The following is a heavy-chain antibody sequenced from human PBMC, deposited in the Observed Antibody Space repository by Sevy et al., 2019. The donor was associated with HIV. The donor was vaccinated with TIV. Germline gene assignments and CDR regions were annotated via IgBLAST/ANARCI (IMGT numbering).Heavy chain of an antibody. CDR3: ARVPDSGGSGRADY. CDR1: GFSFNTYT. D-gene: IGHD1-26*01. CDR2: ISSSGVYE. Sequence: GGSMRPSCAASGFSFNTYTFYWVRQAPGEGLEWISSISSSGVYEYYADSVRGRCTITRDNAKNSLSLQMNGLRDEDTGVFYCARVPDSGGSGRADYWGQGTRVTVSS. V-gene: IGHV3-21*01. J-gene: IGHJ4*02.